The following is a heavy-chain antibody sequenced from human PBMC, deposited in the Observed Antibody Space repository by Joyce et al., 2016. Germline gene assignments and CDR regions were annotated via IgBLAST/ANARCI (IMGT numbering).Heavy chain of an antibody. J-gene: IGHJ5*02. Sequence: QVQLVQSGAEVKKPGSSVKVSCKGSGDTFTRSTFIWVRQAPGQGREWMGRIIPILGTVNYTHKFQDRLTITADTLTKTVYLQLSSLRPEDTAVFFCATFFYGGGTWFDPWGQGTLVTVSS. CDR3: ATFFYGGGTWFDP. D-gene: IGHD2/OR15-2a*01. V-gene: IGHV1-69*08. CDR2: IIPILGTV. CDR1: GDTFTRST.